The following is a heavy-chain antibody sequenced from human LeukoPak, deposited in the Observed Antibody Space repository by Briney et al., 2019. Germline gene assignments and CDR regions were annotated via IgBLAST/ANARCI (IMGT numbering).Heavy chain of an antibody. V-gene: IGHV1-24*01. J-gene: IGHJ4*02. Sequence: ASVKVSCKVSGYTLTELSMHWVRPAPGKGLEWMGGFDPEDGETIYAQKFQGRVTMTEDTSTDTAYMELSSLRSEDTAVYYCATVLGPRGYFDYWGQGTLVTVSS. CDR3: ATVLGPRGYFDY. D-gene: IGHD1-26*01. CDR1: GYTLTELS. CDR2: FDPEDGET.